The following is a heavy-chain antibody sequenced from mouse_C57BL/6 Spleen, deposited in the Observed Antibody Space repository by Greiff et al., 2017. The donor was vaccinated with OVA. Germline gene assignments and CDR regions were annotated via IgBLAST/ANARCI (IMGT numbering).Heavy chain of an antibody. Sequence: VQLQQSGPELVKPGASVKISCKASGYTFTDYYMNWVKQSHGKSLEWIGDINPNNGGTSYNQKFKGKATLTVDKSSSTAYMELRSLTSEDSAVYYCEYYGSSRGWYFDVWGTGTTVTVSS. D-gene: IGHD1-1*01. CDR3: EYYGSSRGWYFDV. CDR1: GYTFTDYY. J-gene: IGHJ1*03. CDR2: INPNNGGT. V-gene: IGHV1-26*01.